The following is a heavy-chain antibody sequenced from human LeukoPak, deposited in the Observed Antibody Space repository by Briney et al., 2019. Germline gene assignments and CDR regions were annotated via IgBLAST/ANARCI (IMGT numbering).Heavy chain of an antibody. V-gene: IGHV3-30*04. CDR3: ARDRVGATDYFDY. Sequence: PGGSLRLSCLTSGFTLSTNAMSWVRQAPGKGLEWVAVIWYDGSNKYYADSVKGRFTISRDNSKNTLYLQMNSLRAEDTAVCYCARDRVGATDYFDYWGQGTLVTVSS. D-gene: IGHD1-26*01. J-gene: IGHJ4*02. CDR1: GFTLSTNA. CDR2: IWYDGSNK.